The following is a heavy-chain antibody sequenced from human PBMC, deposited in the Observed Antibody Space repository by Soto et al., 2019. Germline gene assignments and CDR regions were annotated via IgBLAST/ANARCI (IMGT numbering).Heavy chain of an antibody. CDR2: IYYSGST. J-gene: IGHJ3*02. CDR1: GGSISSYY. Sequence: SETLSLTCTVSGGSISSYYWSWIRQPPGKGLEWIGYIYYSGSTNYNPSLKSRVTISVDTSKNQFSLKLSSVTAADTAVYYCARRPDYDFWSGYSNDAFDIWGQGTMVTVSS. CDR3: ARRPDYDFWSGYSNDAFDI. V-gene: IGHV4-59*08. D-gene: IGHD3-3*01.